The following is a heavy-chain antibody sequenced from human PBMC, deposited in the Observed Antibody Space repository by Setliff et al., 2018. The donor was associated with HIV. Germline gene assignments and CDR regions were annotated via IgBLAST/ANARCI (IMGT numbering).Heavy chain of an antibody. CDR1: GYTFNIYG. J-gene: IGHJ5*02. CDR3: ARFNWNYGGWFDP. Sequence: ASVKVSCKTSGYTFNIYGMHWVRQAPGQRLEWMGWISAYNGNTNYAQKLQGRVTMTTDTSTSTAYMELRSLRSDDTAVYYCARFNWNYGGWFDPWGQGTLVTVSS. D-gene: IGHD1-7*01. V-gene: IGHV1-18*01. CDR2: ISAYNGNT.